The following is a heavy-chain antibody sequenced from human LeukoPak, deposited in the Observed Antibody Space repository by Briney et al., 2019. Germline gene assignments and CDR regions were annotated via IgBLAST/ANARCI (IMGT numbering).Heavy chain of an antibody. CDR1: GFTLDDYG. J-gene: IGHJ3*02. CDR3: AKGYYYDSSGYYSGERSHAFDI. V-gene: IGHV3-23*01. D-gene: IGHD3-22*01. Sequence: PGGSLRLSCAASGFTLDDYGMSWVRQAPGKGLEWVSAISGSGGSTYYADSVKGRFTISRDNSKNTLYLQMNSLRAEDTAVYYCAKGYYYDSSGYYSGERSHAFDIWGQGTMVTVSS. CDR2: ISGSGGST.